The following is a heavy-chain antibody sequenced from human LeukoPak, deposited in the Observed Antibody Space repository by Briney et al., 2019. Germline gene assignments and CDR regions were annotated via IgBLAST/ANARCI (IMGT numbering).Heavy chain of an antibody. CDR2: IIPIFGTA. J-gene: IGHJ4*02. CDR3: ARSLYPAMIVVVPLGY. D-gene: IGHD3-22*01. CDR1: GGTFSSYA. Sequence: WASVKVSCKASGGTFSSYAISWVRQAPGQGLEWMGGIIPIFGTANYAQKFQGRVTVTADESTSTAYMELSSLRSEDTAVYYCARSLYPAMIVVVPLGYWGQGTLVTVSS. V-gene: IGHV1-69*13.